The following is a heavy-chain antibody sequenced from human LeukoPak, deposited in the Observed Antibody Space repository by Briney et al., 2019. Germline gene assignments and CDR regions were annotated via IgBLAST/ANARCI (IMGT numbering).Heavy chain of an antibody. CDR2: ISYDGSNK. Sequence: PGGSLRLSCAASGFTFSSYAMHWVRQAPGKGLEWVAVISYDGSNKYYADSVKGRFTISRDNSKNTLYLQMNSLRAEDTAVYYCARGPTAIGAGSDYWGQGTLVTVSS. CDR1: GFTFSSYA. J-gene: IGHJ4*02. V-gene: IGHV3-30-3*01. CDR3: ARGPTAIGAGSDY. D-gene: IGHD6-25*01.